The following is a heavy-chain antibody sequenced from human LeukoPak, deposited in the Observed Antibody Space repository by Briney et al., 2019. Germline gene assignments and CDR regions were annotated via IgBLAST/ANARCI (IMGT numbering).Heavy chain of an antibody. CDR2: INSDGSST. D-gene: IGHD3-9*01. CDR1: GFTFSSYW. J-gene: IGHJ4*02. V-gene: IGHV3-74*01. CDR3: AREKYDILTRYSTLGDY. Sequence: AGGSLRLSCAASGFTFSSYWMHWVRQAPGKGLVWVSRINSDGSSTSYADSVKGRFTISRDNAKNTLYLQMNSLRAEDTAVYYCAREKYDILTRYSTLGDYWGQGTLVTVSS.